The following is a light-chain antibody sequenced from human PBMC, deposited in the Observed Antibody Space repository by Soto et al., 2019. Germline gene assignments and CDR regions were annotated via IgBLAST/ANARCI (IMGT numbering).Light chain of an antibody. CDR2: DVS. V-gene: IGLV2-11*01. J-gene: IGLJ3*02. CDR3: CSYAGSYTLGV. CDR1: SSDVGGYNY. Sequence: QSALTQPRSVSRSPGQSVTISCTGTSSDVGGYNYVSWYQQHPGKAPKLMIYDVSKRPSGVPDRFSGSKSGNTASLTISGLQAEDEADYYCCSYAGSYTLGVFGGGTKVTVL.